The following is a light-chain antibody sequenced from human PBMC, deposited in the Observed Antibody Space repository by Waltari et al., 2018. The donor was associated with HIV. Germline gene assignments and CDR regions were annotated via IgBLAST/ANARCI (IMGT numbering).Light chain of an antibody. Sequence: EIALTQSPGTLSLSPGERATLSCRASQSVSSSYLAWYQQKPGQAPRLLIYGASSRATGIPDRFSGSGSGTDFTLTISRLEPEDFAVYYCHQYGSSPPFTFGPGTKVDIK. CDR3: HQYGSSPPFT. CDR1: QSVSSSY. CDR2: GAS. J-gene: IGKJ3*01. V-gene: IGKV3-20*01.